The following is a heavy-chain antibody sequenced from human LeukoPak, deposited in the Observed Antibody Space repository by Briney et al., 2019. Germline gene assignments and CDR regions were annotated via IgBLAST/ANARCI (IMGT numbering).Heavy chain of an antibody. Sequence: PSETLSLTCAVYGGSFSGYYWSWIRQPPGKGLEWIGEINHSGSTNYNPSLKSRVTISVDTSKNQFSLKLSSVTAADTAVYYCAREPLRGGKRYYFDYWGQGTLVTVSS. CDR3: AREPLRGGKRYYFDY. J-gene: IGHJ4*02. CDR1: GGSFSGYY. D-gene: IGHD3-10*01. CDR2: INHSGST. V-gene: IGHV4-34*01.